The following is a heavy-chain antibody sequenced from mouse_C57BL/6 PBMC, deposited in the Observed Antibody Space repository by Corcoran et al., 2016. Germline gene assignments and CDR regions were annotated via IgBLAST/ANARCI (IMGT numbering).Heavy chain of an antibody. V-gene: IGHV1-19*01. CDR3: ARWLEAWFAY. J-gene: IGHJ3*01. CDR2: INPYNGGT. CDR1: GYTFTDYY. D-gene: IGHD2-2*01. Sequence: EVQLQQSGPVLVKPGASVKMSCKASGYTFTDYYMNWVKQSHGKSLEWIGVINPYNGGTSYNQKFKGKATLTVDKSSSTAYMELNSLTSEDSAFYYCARWLEAWFAYWGQGTLVTVSA.